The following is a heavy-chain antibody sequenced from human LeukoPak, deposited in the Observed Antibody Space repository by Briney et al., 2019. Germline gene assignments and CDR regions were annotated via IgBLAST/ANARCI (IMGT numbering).Heavy chain of an antibody. CDR2: INHSGST. V-gene: IGHV4-34*01. D-gene: IGHD3-9*01. CDR3: ARGIRYFDWLLLGYYFDY. CDR1: GGSFSGYY. Sequence: SETLSLTCAVYGGSFSGYYWSWIRQPPGKGLEWIGEINHSGSTNYNPSLKSRVTISVDTSKNQFSLKLSFVTAADTAAYYCARGIRYFDWLLLGYYFDYWGQGTLVTVSS. J-gene: IGHJ4*02.